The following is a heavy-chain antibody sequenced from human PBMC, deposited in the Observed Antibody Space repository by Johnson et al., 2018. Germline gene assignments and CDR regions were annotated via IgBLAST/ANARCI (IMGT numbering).Heavy chain of an antibody. V-gene: IGHV3-66*01. J-gene: IGHJ3*01. CDR1: GFTVSGNY. D-gene: IGHD2-15*01. Sequence: VQLVETGGGLVQPGGSLRLSCEVAGFTVSGNYVTWVRQAPGEGLDWVSVIYSDDSTYYADSVKERFTISRDNEKNMVYLQINSLRGDDTALYYCARASSVDIGALDVWGQGTMVTVSS. CDR2: IYSDDST. CDR3: ARASSVDIGALDV.